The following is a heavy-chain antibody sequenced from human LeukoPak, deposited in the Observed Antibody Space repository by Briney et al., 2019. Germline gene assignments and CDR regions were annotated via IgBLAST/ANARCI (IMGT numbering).Heavy chain of an antibody. CDR3: ARDYEAAGTPLRFDP. CDR1: GYTFTSYG. CDR2: ISAYNGNT. D-gene: IGHD6-13*01. Sequence: ASVKVSCKASGYTFTSYGISWVRQAPGQGLEWMGWISAYNGNTNYAQKLQGRVTMTTDTSTSTAYMELRSLRSDDTAVYYCARDYEAAGTPLRFDPWGQGTLVTVSS. V-gene: IGHV1-18*01. J-gene: IGHJ5*02.